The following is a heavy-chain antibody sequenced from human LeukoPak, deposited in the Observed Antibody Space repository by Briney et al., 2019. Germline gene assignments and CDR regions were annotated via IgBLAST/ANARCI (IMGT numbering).Heavy chain of an antibody. V-gene: IGHV4-59*01. CDR2: IYYSGST. Sequence: SETLSLTCSVSGDSIISYYWGWIRQPPGKGLEWIGYIYYSGSTNYNPSLKSRLTISVDTSKNQFSLKLSSVTAADTAVYYCARLTKRNDPFAIWGQGTMVTVSS. CDR3: ARLTKRNDPFAI. J-gene: IGHJ3*02. CDR1: GDSIISYY. D-gene: IGHD1-14*01.